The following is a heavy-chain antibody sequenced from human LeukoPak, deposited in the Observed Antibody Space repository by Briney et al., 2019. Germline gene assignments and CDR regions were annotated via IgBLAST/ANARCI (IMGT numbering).Heavy chain of an antibody. CDR2: ISGSGGST. Sequence: GGSLRPSCAASGFTFSSYAMSWVRQAPGKGLEWVSAISGSGGSTYYADSVKGRFTISRDNSKNTLYLQMNSLRAEDTAVYYCAKGVVVVVAADDAFDIWGQGTMVTVSS. V-gene: IGHV3-23*01. D-gene: IGHD2-15*01. CDR1: GFTFSSYA. CDR3: AKGVVVVVAADDAFDI. J-gene: IGHJ3*02.